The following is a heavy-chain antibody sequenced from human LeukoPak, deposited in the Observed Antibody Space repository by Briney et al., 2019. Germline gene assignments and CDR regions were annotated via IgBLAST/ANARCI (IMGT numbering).Heavy chain of an antibody. Sequence: SVKVSCKASGGTFSSYAISWVRQAPGQGLEWMGGIIPIFGTANYAQKFQGRVTITADESTSTAYMELSSLRSEDTAVYHCARGEWELPPGPRYNWFDPWGQGTLVTVSS. CDR3: ARGEWELPPGPRYNWFDP. D-gene: IGHD1-26*01. V-gene: IGHV1-69*13. CDR1: GGTFSSYA. J-gene: IGHJ5*02. CDR2: IIPIFGTA.